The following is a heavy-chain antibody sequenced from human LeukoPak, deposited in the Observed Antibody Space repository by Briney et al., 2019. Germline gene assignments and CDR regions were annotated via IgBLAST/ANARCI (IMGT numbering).Heavy chain of an antibody. J-gene: IGHJ6*03. CDR1: GYTFTDYY. Sequence: GASVKVSCKASGYTFTDYYIHWVRQAPGQGLEWMGWINPNSGGTNYAQKFQGRVTMTRDTSISTAYMELSRLTSDDTAVYYCAKATKKWELRPNYYMDAWGKGTTVTVSS. CDR3: AKATKKWELRPNYYMDA. D-gene: IGHD1-26*01. CDR2: INPNSGGT. V-gene: IGHV1-2*02.